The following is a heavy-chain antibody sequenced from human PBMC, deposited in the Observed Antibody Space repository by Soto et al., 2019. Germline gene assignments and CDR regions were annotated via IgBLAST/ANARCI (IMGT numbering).Heavy chain of an antibody. CDR2: VYATGTS. CDR3: VRDGSKPLRGCFDP. J-gene: IGHJ5*02. V-gene: IGHV4-4*07. Sequence: SETLSLTCSVSGGSMSKFYWSWIRKTAGKGLEWMGRVYATGTSDYNPSLRSRIAMSVDISKKTFSLRLRSVTAADTGVYYCVRDGSKPLRGCFDPWGQGILVTVS. CDR1: GGSMSKFY. D-gene: IGHD4-17*01.